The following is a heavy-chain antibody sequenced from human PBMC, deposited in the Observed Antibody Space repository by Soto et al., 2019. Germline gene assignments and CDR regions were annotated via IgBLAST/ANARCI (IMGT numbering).Heavy chain of an antibody. J-gene: IGHJ4*02. D-gene: IGHD2-2*01. CDR3: ARDRYAAAVATYLDY. V-gene: IGHV3-30*15. Sequence: GGSLGLCCASSGFTFSLNAMHWVRQAPGKGLEWVAVISYDGSDKFYADSVKGRFTISRDNSRNTLYLQMSSLKSADTAVYYCARDRYAAAVATYLDYWGQGALVTVSS. CDR1: GFTFSLNA. CDR2: ISYDGSDK.